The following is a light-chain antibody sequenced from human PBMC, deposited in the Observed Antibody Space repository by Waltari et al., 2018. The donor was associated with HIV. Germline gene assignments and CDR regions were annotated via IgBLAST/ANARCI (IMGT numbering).Light chain of an antibody. J-gene: IGKJ3*01. Sequence: EIVLTQSPGTLSLSPGERATLSCRASQSVSTYLAWYQQKPGQAPRLLIYDASDRATGVPARFSGSVSETDFTLTISSLEPEDFAVYYCQQRSNRPFTFGPGTKVDIK. CDR2: DAS. CDR1: QSVSTY. CDR3: QQRSNRPFT. V-gene: IGKV3-11*01.